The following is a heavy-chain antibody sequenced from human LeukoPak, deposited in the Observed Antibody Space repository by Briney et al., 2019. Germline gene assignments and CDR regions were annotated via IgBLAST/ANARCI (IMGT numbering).Heavy chain of an antibody. J-gene: IGHJ6*03. CDR1: GGSISSGSYY. Sequence: PSETLSLTCIVSGGSISSGSYYWSWIRQPAGKGLEWIGRIYSSGSTSYNPSLKSRVTISVDTSKNQFSLKLSSVTAADTAVYYCARGNGRGYCSGGSCYSIGYYYYYYMDVWGKGTTVTVSS. CDR3: ARGNGRGYCSGGSCYSIGYYYYYYMDV. CDR2: IYSSGST. D-gene: IGHD2-15*01. V-gene: IGHV4-61*02.